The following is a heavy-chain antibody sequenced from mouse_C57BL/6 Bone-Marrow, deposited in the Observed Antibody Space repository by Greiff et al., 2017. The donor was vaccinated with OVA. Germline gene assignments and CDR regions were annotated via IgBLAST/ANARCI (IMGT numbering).Heavy chain of an antibody. CDR2: IDPSDSET. D-gene: IGHD4-1*01. Sequence: VQLQQPGAELVRPGSSVKLSCKASGYTFTSYWMHWVKQRPIQGLEWIGNIDPSDSETHYNQKFKDKATLTVDKSSSTAYMQLSSLTSEDSAVYYCARDGTRAWFAYWGQGTLVTVSA. CDR3: ARDGTRAWFAY. V-gene: IGHV1-52*01. J-gene: IGHJ3*01. CDR1: GYTFTSYW.